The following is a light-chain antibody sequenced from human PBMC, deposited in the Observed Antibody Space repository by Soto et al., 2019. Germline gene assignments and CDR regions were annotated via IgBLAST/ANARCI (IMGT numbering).Light chain of an antibody. J-gene: IGKJ4*01. CDR2: GVS. Sequence: EVVLTQSPGTLSLSPGESATLSCRASQSVSSNYLAWYQQKPGQAPRLLIYGVSTRATGIPDRFSGSGSGTDFSLTIRRLKPDDFALYYCQQYFTSSLTFGSGTKVEIK. V-gene: IGKV3-20*01. CDR1: QSVSSNY. CDR3: QQYFTSSLT.